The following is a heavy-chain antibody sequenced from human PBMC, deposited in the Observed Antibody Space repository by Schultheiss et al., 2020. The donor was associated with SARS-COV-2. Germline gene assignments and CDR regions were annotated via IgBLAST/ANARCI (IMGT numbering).Heavy chain of an antibody. CDR2: INHSGST. CDR1: GGSISSSSYY. Sequence: GSLRLSCTVSGGSISSSSYYWGWIRQPPGKGLEWIGEINHSGSTNYNPSLKSRVTMSRDTSEKQFSLKLSSVTAADTAVYYCARDNAFYGVDVWGQGTTVTVSS. J-gene: IGHJ6*02. V-gene: IGHV4-39*07. CDR3: ARDNAFYGVDV.